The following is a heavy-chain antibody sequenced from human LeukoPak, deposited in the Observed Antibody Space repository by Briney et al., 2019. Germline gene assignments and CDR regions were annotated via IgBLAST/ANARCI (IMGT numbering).Heavy chain of an antibody. CDR1: GGSFSGYY. CDR2: INHSGST. CDR3: ARESAVTMVRGVDYGMDV. D-gene: IGHD3-10*01. J-gene: IGHJ6*02. V-gene: IGHV4-34*01. Sequence: PSETLSLTCAVYGGSFSGYYWSWIRQPPGKGLEWIGEINHSGSTNYNPSLKSRVTISVDTSKNQFSLKLSSVTAADTAVYYYARESAVTMVRGVDYGMDVWGQGTTVTVSS.